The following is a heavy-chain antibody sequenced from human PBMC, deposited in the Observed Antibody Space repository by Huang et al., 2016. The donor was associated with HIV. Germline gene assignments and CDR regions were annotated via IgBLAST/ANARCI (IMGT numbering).Heavy chain of an antibody. V-gene: IGHV5-51*01. CDR1: GYSFSSYW. CDR2: IFPDDSDT. CDR3: ARRFSSSSGYFDY. D-gene: IGHD6-6*01. Sequence: VQLVQSGAEVKKPGESLKISCKGSGYSFSSYWIAWVRQMPGKGLEWMGIIFPDDSDTTDSPSFAGQVTISADKSIGTADLQWSSLKASDTAMYYCARRFSSSSGYFDYWGQGSLVTVSS. J-gene: IGHJ4*02.